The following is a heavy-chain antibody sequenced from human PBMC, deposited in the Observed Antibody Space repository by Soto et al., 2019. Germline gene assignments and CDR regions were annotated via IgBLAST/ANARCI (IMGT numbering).Heavy chain of an antibody. CDR1: GGSISSGGYY. V-gene: IGHV4-31*03. J-gene: IGHJ1*01. CDR2: IYYSGST. D-gene: IGHD3-22*01. CDR3: ARDGRKYYDSSGYYYSARSDFQH. Sequence: QVQLQESGPGLVKPSQTLSLTCTVSGGSISSGGYYWSWIRQHPGKGLEWIGYIYYSGSTYYNPSLQSRVTISVDTSKNQFSLKLSSVTAADTAVYYCARDGRKYYDSSGYYYSARSDFQHWGQGTLVTVSS.